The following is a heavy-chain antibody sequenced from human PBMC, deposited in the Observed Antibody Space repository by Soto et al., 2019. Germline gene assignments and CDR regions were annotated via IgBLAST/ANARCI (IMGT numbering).Heavy chain of an antibody. CDR2: ISSNGGST. V-gene: IGHV3-64*01. J-gene: IGHJ5*02. D-gene: IGHD6-13*01. Sequence: GGSLRLSCAASGFTFSSYAMHWVRQAPGKGLEYVSAISSNGGSTYYANSVKGRFTISRDNSKNTLYLQMGSLRAEDMAVYYCARGNSSSWYGWFDPWGQGTLVTVSS. CDR3: ARGNSSSWYGWFDP. CDR1: GFTFSSYA.